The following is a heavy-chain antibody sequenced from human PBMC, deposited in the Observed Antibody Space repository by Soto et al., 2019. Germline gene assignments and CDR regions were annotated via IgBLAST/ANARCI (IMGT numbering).Heavy chain of an antibody. Sequence: EVQLLESGGGLVQPGGSLRLPCAASGFTFSNYAMAWVRQAPGKGLEWVSAISGGGGSTYYADSVRGRFTISRDNSKNTLFLQMNSLRADDTAVYYCAKEGAMAPWGSGYEKWGQGALVTVSS. CDR1: GFTFSNYA. CDR3: AKEGAMAPWGSGYEK. J-gene: IGHJ4*02. CDR2: ISGGGGST. D-gene: IGHD3-16*01. V-gene: IGHV3-23*01.